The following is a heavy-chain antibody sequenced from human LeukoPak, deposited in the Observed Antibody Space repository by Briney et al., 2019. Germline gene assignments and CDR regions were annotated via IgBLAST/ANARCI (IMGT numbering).Heavy chain of an antibody. CDR3: ARTGVVVGAFPDYYYYCMDV. J-gene: IGHJ6*03. V-gene: IGHV3-11*01. D-gene: IGHD3-22*01. CDR1: GFTFSDYY. Sequence: PGGSLRLSCAASGFTFSDYYMSWIRQAPGKGREWVSYISSSGSTIYYADSVKGRFTISRDNAKNSLYLQMNSLRAEDTAVYYCARTGVVVGAFPDYYYYCMDVWGKGTTVTISS. CDR2: ISSSGSTI.